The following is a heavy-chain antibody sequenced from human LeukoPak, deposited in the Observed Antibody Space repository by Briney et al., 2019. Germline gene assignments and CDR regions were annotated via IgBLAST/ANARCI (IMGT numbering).Heavy chain of an antibody. D-gene: IGHD1-26*01. CDR1: GFTFSSYW. J-gene: IGHJ3*02. CDR3: ARDFYPSGSHRDI. Sequence: GGSLRLSCAASGFTFSSYWMSWVRQAPGKGLEWVANIKQDGSEKYYVDSVKGRFTISRDNAKNSLYLQMNSLRAEDTAVYYCARDFYPSGSHRDIWGQGTMVTVSS. V-gene: IGHV3-7*01. CDR2: IKQDGSEK.